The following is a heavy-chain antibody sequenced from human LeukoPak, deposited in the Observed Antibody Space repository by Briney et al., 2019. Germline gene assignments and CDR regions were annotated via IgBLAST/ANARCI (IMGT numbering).Heavy chain of an antibody. D-gene: IGHD4-17*01. J-gene: IGHJ4*01. V-gene: IGHV3-73*01. CDR3: NRVGSDGDYEGDY. CDR1: GFTFDASA. Sequence: GGSLRLSCAASGFTFDASAMHWVRQAPGKGLEWVGRIRTKGHHYATAYAASVRGRFTISRDDSKNMAFLHMDSLKTDDTAVYYCNRVGSDGDYEGDYWGQGILVAVSS. CDR2: IRTKGHHYAT.